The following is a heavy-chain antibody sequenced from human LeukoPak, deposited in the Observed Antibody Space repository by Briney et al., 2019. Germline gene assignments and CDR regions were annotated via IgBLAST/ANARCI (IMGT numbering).Heavy chain of an antibody. J-gene: IGHJ5*02. CDR3: ARGIKTVTIFGVVIIPHSWFDP. CDR1: GGSFSGYY. CDR2: INHSGST. D-gene: IGHD3-3*01. V-gene: IGHV4-34*01. Sequence: PSETLSLTCAVYGGSFSGYYWSWIRQPPGKGLEWIGEINHSGSTNYNPSLKSRVNISVDTSKNQFSLKLSSVTAAETAVYYCARGIKTVTIFGVVIIPHSWFDPWGQGTLVTVSS.